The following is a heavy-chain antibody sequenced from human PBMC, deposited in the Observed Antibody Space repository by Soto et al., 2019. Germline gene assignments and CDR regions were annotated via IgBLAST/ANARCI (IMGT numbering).Heavy chain of an antibody. CDR1: GFSLSTSGVG. Sequence: QITLKESGPTLVKPTQTLTLTCTFSGFSLSTSGVGVGWIRQPPGKALEWLALIYWDDDKRYSPSLKNRFTITKHTXXNXVXXTMTNMDPVDTATYYCAHRPPTYYYDSSGYYTFDYWGQGTLVTVSS. CDR2: IYWDDDK. D-gene: IGHD3-22*01. V-gene: IGHV2-5*02. CDR3: AHRPPTYYYDSSGYYTFDY. J-gene: IGHJ4*02.